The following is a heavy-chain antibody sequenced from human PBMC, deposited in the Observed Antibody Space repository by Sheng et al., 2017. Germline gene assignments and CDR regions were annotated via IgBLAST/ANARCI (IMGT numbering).Heavy chain of an antibody. CDR2: INARTGNR. D-gene: IGHD3-3*01. V-gene: IGHV1-18*01. J-gene: IGHJ4*02. CDR3: ARAPITYFWMLIH. CDR1: GDSINNYA. Sequence: QVQLVQSGAEVKKPGSSVKVSCKASGDSINNYAITWVRQAPGQRLEWMGWINARTGNRNLAQRFQGRVTMTTDTSTNTAYMELRSLRSDDTAMYYCARAPITYFWMLIHWGQGTLVTVSS.